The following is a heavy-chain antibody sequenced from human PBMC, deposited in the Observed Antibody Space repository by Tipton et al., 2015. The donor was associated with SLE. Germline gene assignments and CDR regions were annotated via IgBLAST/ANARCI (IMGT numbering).Heavy chain of an antibody. CDR3: ARGPLVAYFYGSGSYYNPPHYFDY. J-gene: IGHJ4*02. V-gene: IGHV4-34*01. D-gene: IGHD3-10*01. Sequence: LRLSCAVHGGSFSVYYWSWIRQPPGKGLEWIGEINHSGDTNYNSSLKSRVTTSIDTSKNQFSLKLSSVTAADTAVYYCARGPLVAYFYGSGSYYNPPHYFDYWGQGTLVTVSS. CDR1: GGSFSVYY. CDR2: INHSGDT.